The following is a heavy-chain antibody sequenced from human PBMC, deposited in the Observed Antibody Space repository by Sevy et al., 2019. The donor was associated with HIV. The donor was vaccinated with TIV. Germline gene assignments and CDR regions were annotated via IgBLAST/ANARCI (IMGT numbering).Heavy chain of an antibody. CDR1: GFSLTTSD. D-gene: IGHD2-8*01. CDR2: VRNDGSNK. CDR3: ARGRKTTEEWLEELDYYYGLDV. Sequence: GGSLRLSCAASGFSLTTSDMHWVRQAPGKGLEWVAYVRNDGSNKYYADSVRDRFTISRDSPKNTFNLQMNSLRDEDTAIYYCARGRKTTEEWLEELDYYYGLDVWGQGTTVTVSS. J-gene: IGHJ6*02. V-gene: IGHV3-30*02.